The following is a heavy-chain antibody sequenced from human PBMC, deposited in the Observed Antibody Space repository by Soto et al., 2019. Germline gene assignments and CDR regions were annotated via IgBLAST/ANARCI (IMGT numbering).Heavy chain of an antibody. V-gene: IGHV3-30*18. CDR1: GFTFSSYG. CDR2: ISYDGSNK. CDR3: AKGGIAVAGTDFDY. Sequence: QVQLVESGGGVVQPGRSLRLSCAASGFTFSSYGMHWVRQAPGKGLEWVAVISYDGSNKYYADSVKGRFTISRDNSKNTLYLQMNSLRAEDTAVYYCAKGGIAVAGTDFDYWGQGTLDTVSS. J-gene: IGHJ4*02. D-gene: IGHD6-19*01.